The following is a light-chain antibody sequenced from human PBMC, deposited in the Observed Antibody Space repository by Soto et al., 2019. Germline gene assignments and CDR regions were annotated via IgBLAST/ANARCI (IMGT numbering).Light chain of an antibody. V-gene: IGKV3-20*01. CDR1: QSVSSNY. CDR2: GIS. CDR3: EQYGSSPRT. Sequence: EVVLTQSPGALSFSQVEGSTVSFRASQSVSSNYFAWYQQKAGQAPRLLIYGISTRATGIPDRFSGSGSGTDFTLTISRLEPEDFALYYCEQYGSSPRTFGQGTKVDIK. J-gene: IGKJ1*01.